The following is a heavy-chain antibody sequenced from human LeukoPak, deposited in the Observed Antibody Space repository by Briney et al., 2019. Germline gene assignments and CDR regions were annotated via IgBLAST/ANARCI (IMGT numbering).Heavy chain of an antibody. D-gene: IGHD2-15*01. V-gene: IGHV4-34*01. CDR1: GESFSAYF. J-gene: IGHJ4*02. Sequence: SETLSLTCAVYGESFSAYFWNCIRQAPGKPLEYIGEINHRGSSHYNPSLKTRVTLSVDTSKNQSSLKLTSVTAADTAVYFCARGSSFDGYCSAGACDAGYYDSWGQGTPVTVSS. CDR2: INHRGSS. CDR3: ARGSSFDGYCSAGACDAGYYDS.